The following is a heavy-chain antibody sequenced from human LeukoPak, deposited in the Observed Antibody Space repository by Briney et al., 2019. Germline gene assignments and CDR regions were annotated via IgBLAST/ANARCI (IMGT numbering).Heavy chain of an antibody. CDR3: ATSRPWGYYYNLLGY. D-gene: IGHD3-22*01. V-gene: IGHV4-34*01. CDR1: GGSISSGGYS. Sequence: SETLSLTCAVSGGSISSGGYSWSWIRQPPGKGLEWIGEINHSGSTNYNPSLKSQVTISVDTSKNQFSLKLSSVTAADTAVYYCATSRPWGYYYNLLGYWGQGTLVTVSS. CDR2: INHSGST. J-gene: IGHJ4*02.